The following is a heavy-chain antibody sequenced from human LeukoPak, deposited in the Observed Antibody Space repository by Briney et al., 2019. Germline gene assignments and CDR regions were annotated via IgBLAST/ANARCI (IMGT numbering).Heavy chain of an antibody. D-gene: IGHD1-26*01. CDR1: GGSISSYY. J-gene: IGHJ4*02. CDR2: IYYSGST. CDR3: ARVTIVGATTDY. Sequence: SETLSLTCTVSGGSISSYYWSWIRQPPGKGLEWIGYIYYSGSTNYNPSLKSRVTISVDTSKNQFSLKLSSVTAADTAVYYCARVTIVGATTDYWGQGTLVTVSS. V-gene: IGHV4-59*08.